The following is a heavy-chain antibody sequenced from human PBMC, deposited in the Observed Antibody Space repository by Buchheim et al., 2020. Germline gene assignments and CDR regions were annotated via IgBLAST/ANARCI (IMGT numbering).Heavy chain of an antibody. V-gene: IGHV3-72*01. CDR1: GFTLSDYY. CDR3: VRSTFGYGNFDY. J-gene: IGHJ4*02. Sequence: VQLVESGGGLVQPGRSLRLSCAVSGFTLSDYYIDWVRQAPGKGLEWVARTRDKARGHTTEFAASVKGRFTVSRDNSQNSVYLQMNSLKAEDTAVYYCVRSTFGYGNFDYWGQGIL. D-gene: IGHD2/OR15-2a*01. CDR2: TRDKARGHTT.